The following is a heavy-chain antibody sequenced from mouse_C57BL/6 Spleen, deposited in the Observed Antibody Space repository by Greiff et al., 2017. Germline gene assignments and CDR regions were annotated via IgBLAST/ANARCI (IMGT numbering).Heavy chain of an antibody. CDR2: SWWDDDK. CDR1: GFSLSTFGMG. CDR3: ARVDGEGFAY. V-gene: IGHV8-8*01. J-gene: IGHJ3*01. Sequence: QVTLKESGPGILQPSQTLSLTCSFSGFSLSTFGMGVGWIRPPSGKGLDWLARSWWDDDKYYNPALKSRLTISKDTSKNHVFLKIANVDSADTATYYCARVDGEGFAYWGQGTLVTVSA. D-gene: IGHD1-2*01.